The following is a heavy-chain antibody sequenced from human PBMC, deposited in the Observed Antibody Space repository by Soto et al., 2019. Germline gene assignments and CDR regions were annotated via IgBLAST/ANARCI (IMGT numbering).Heavy chain of an antibody. CDR2: IGSSSSYI. D-gene: IGHD3-22*01. J-gene: IGHJ6*02. V-gene: IGHV3-21*01. CDR1: GFTFSSYS. Sequence: GGSLRLSCAASGFTFSSYSMSWVRQAPGKGLEWVSSIGSSSSYIYYADSVKGRFTISRDNAKNSLYLQMNSLRAEDTAVYYCARDIIGGGYYWSVKPSYYYYGMDVWGQGTTVTVSS. CDR3: ARDIIGGGYYWSVKPSYYYYGMDV.